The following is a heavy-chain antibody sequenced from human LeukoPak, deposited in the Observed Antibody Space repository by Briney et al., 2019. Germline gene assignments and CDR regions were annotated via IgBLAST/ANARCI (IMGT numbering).Heavy chain of an antibody. CDR3: ARLFDIGNYYDSSGPYKAPFDI. Sequence: GESLKISCKGSGYSFTSYWIGWVRQMPGKGLEWMGIIYPGDSDTRYSPSFQGQVTISADKSISTAYLQWSSLKASDTAMYYCARLFDIGNYYDSSGPYKAPFDIWGQGTMVTVSS. J-gene: IGHJ3*02. V-gene: IGHV5-51*01. CDR2: IYPGDSDT. D-gene: IGHD3-22*01. CDR1: GYSFTSYW.